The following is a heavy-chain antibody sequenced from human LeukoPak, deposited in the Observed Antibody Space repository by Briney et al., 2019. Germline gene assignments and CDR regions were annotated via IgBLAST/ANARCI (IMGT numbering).Heavy chain of an antibody. CDR3: ARVRYYDFWSGSPDYYMDV. CDR2: ISAYNGNT. J-gene: IGHJ6*03. D-gene: IGHD3-3*01. Sequence: ASVKVSCKASGYTFTSYGISWVRQAPGQGLEWMGWISAYNGNTNYAQKLQGRVTMTTDTSTSTAYMELRSLRSDDTAVYYCARVRYYDFWSGSPDYYMDVWGKGTTVTVSS. V-gene: IGHV1-18*01. CDR1: GYTFTSYG.